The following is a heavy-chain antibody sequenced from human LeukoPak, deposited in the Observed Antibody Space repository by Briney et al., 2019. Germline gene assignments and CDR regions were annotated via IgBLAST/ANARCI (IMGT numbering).Heavy chain of an antibody. D-gene: IGHD3-22*01. CDR2: ISYDGSNK. V-gene: IGHV3-30*18. Sequence: GRSLRLSCAASGSTFSSYGMHWVRQAPGKGLEWVAVISYDGSNKYYADSVKGRFTISRDNSKNTLYLQMNSLRAEDTAVYYCAKDGASSYYYDSSSYYGFDYWGQGTLVTVSS. CDR1: GSTFSSYG. CDR3: AKDGASSYYYDSSSYYGFDY. J-gene: IGHJ4*02.